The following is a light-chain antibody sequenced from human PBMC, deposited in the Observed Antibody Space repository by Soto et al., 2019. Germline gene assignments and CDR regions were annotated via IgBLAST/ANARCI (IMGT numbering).Light chain of an antibody. V-gene: IGKV3D-11*02. Sequence: IVLTHSPGTLSFSPGEMATLSFGASQSVSSSYLAWYQQKPGQAPRLLIYDASKRATGIPARFSGSGLGTDYTLTISSLEPEDFAVYYCQQRSKWRTFGQGTKVDIK. CDR1: QSVSSSY. CDR3: QQRSKWRT. CDR2: DAS. J-gene: IGKJ1*01.